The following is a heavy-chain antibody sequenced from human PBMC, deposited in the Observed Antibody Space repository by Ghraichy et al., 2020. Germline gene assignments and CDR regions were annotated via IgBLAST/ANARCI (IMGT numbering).Heavy chain of an antibody. CDR1: GFSFSNYA. V-gene: IGHV3-30*18. J-gene: IGHJ4*02. CDR2: MAYDGSPR. CDR3: ANTLSSPFGFNN. D-gene: IGHD3-3*01. Sequence: GGSLRLSCAASGFSFSNYAIHWVRQAPGKGLEWVAVMAYDGSPRYNKDSAQGRFIVSRDISKTTLYLQMNNLRPDDTAVYYCANTLSSPFGFNNWGQVTLVAVSS.